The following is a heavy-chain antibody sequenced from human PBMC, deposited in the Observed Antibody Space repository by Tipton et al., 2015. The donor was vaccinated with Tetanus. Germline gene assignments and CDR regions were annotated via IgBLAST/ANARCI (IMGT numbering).Heavy chain of an antibody. CDR3: ARDPARGARGWNYFDC. J-gene: IGHJ4*02. V-gene: IGHV4-31*03. CDR1: GGPISSGGYY. CDR2: IYYSGST. Sequence: TLSLTCTVSGGPISSGGYYWSWIRQHPGKGLEWIGDIYYSGSTYYNPSLKSRVTLSVDTSKNQFSLKLNSVSAADTAVYYCARDPARGARGWNYFDCWGQGTLVTVSS. D-gene: IGHD1-26*01.